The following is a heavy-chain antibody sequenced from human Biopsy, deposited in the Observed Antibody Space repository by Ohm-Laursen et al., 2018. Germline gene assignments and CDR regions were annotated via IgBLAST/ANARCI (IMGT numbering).Heavy chain of an antibody. CDR3: ARESPLRLGVCGAIRCFKEVFGMDV. CDR1: GYNFGNYY. D-gene: IGHD2-21*01. J-gene: IGHJ6*02. V-gene: IGHV1-46*01. CDR2: VNPVAEAT. Sequence: ASVKVSCKASGYNFGNYYVNWVRKVPGQGLEWLGVVNPVAEATMYAQKFQDRVTLTRDASTNTVYMDLTSLTSEDTAVYYCARESPLRLGVCGAIRCFKEVFGMDVWGQGTTVIVSS.